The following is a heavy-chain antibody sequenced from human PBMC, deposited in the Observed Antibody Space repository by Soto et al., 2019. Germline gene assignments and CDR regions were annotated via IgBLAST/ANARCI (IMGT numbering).Heavy chain of an antibody. V-gene: IGHV4-59*01. J-gene: IGHJ6*02. CDR1: GGSISSYY. D-gene: IGHD3-16*02. CDR3: ARDRFVITFGGVIVNYYGMDV. CDR2: IYYSGST. Sequence: SETLSLTCTVCGGSISSYYWSWIRQPPGKXLEWIGYIYYSGSTNYNPSLKSRVTISVDTFKNQFSLKLSSVTAADTAVYYCARDRFVITFGGVIVNYYGMDVWGQGTTVTVSS.